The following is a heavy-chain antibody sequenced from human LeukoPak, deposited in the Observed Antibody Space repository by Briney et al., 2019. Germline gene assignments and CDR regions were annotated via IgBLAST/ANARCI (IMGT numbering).Heavy chain of an antibody. CDR3: ARDNQFYSGSGSPDY. Sequence: PGGSLRLSCAASGFTFSSYAMHWVRQAPGKGLEWVAVISYDGSNKYYADSVKGRFTISRDNAKNSLYLQMNRLRDEDTAVYYCARDNQFYSGSGSPDYWGQGTLVTVSS. CDR1: GFTFSSYA. D-gene: IGHD3-10*01. V-gene: IGHV3-30-3*01. J-gene: IGHJ4*02. CDR2: ISYDGSNK.